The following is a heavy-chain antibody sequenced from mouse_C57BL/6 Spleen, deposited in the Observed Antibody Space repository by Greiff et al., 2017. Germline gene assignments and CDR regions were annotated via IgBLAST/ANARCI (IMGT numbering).Heavy chain of an antibody. J-gene: IGHJ3*01. CDR1: GYTFTSYW. V-gene: IGHV1-55*01. Sequence: VQLQQPGAELVKPGASVKMSCKASGYTFTSYWITWVKQRPGQGLEWLGDIYPGSGSTNYNEKFKGKATLTVDTSSSTAYMQLSSLTSEESAVYYGARDGYDWFAYWGQGTLVTVSA. CDR2: IYPGSGST. D-gene: IGHD2-2*01. CDR3: ARDGYDWFAY.